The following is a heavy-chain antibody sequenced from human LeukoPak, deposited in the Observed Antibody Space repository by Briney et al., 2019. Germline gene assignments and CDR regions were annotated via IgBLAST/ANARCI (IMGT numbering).Heavy chain of an antibody. CDR2: IYYSGST. CDR3: ARDSGWFGELSFDY. J-gene: IGHJ4*02. CDR1: GGSISSYY. D-gene: IGHD3-10*01. Sequence: PSETLSLTCTVSGGSISSYYWSWIRQPPGKGLEWIGYIYYSGSTNYNPSLKSRVTISADTSKNQFSLKLSSVTAADTAVYYCARDSGWFGELSFDYWGQGTLVTVSS. V-gene: IGHV4-59*01.